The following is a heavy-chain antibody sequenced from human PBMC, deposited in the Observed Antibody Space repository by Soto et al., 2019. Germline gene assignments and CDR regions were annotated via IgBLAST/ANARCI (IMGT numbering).Heavy chain of an antibody. CDR2: IYYSGST. CDR3: ARQRGIDGQLVNFDY. CDR1: GGSISSSSYY. J-gene: IGHJ4*02. D-gene: IGHD6-13*01. V-gene: IGHV4-39*01. Sequence: SETLSLTCTVSGGSISSSSYYWGWIRQPPGKGLEWIGSIYYSGSTYYNPSLKSRVTISVDTSKNQFSLKLSSVTAADTAVYYCARQRGIDGQLVNFDYWGQGTLVTVSS.